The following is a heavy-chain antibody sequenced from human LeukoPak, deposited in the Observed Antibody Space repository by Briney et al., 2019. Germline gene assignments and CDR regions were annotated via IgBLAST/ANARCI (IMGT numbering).Heavy chain of an antibody. CDR1: GGSISNTNW. Sequence: PSETLSLTCGVSGGSISNTNWWTWVRQPPGKGLEWIGEVNLQGSTNYNPSLKSRVSMSIDKSKNQLSLKLTSVTAADTAMYYCARESGAFSPFGFWGQGTLVTVSS. D-gene: IGHD1-26*01. CDR2: VNLQGST. CDR3: ARESGAFSPFGF. J-gene: IGHJ4*02. V-gene: IGHV4-4*02.